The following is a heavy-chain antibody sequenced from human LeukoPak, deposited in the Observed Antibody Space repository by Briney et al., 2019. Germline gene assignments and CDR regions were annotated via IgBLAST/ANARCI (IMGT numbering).Heavy chain of an antibody. V-gene: IGHV4-31*03. D-gene: IGHD2-2*01. CDR2: IYYSGST. J-gene: IGHJ5*02. CDR3: ARGIGYCSSTSCENWFDP. Sequence: PSQTLSLTCTVSGGSISSGGYYWRWIRQHPGTGLEWIGYIYYSGSTYYNPSLKSRVTISVDTSKNQFSLKLSSVTAADTAMYYCARGIGYCSSTSCENWFDPWGQGTLVTVSS. CDR1: GGSISSGGYY.